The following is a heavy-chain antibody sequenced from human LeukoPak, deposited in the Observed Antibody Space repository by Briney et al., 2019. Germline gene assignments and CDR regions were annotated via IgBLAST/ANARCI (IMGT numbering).Heavy chain of an antibody. J-gene: IGHJ4*02. D-gene: IGHD4-17*01. CDR2: ITLDGIST. Sequence: PGGSLRLSCAASGFPFRSYAMHWVRQAPGKGLEYVSAITLDGISTYYANSVKGRFTISRDNSKNTLYLQMGSLRAEDMAVYYCARAKKGHYGDYVGFDYWGQGTLVTVSS. CDR1: GFPFRSYA. CDR3: ARAKKGHYGDYVGFDY. V-gene: IGHV3-64*01.